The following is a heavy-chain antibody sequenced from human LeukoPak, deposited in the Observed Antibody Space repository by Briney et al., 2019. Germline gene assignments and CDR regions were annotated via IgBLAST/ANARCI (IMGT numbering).Heavy chain of an antibody. CDR3: ASGGGYYGSGSLFDP. J-gene: IGHJ5*02. CDR2: INPSGGST. D-gene: IGHD3-10*01. V-gene: IGHV1-46*01. CDR1: GYTFTSYY. Sequence: ASVKVSCKASGYTFTSYYMHWVRHAPGQGLEWMGIINPSGGSTSYAQKFQGRVTMTRDTSTSTVYMELSSLRSEDTAVYYCASGGGYYGSGSLFDPWGQGTLVTVSS.